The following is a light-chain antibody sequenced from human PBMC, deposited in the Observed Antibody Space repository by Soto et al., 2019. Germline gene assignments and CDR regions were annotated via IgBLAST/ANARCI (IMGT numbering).Light chain of an antibody. CDR1: SGNNY. Sequence: QSVLTQPRSVSGSAGQSVTIACTGTSGNNYVSWYEQHPGKAPKLIIYEVTKRPSGVPARFSGYKSGNTASLTVSGLQAEDEADYYCSSYVDSNNLLFGTGTKVTVL. V-gene: IGLV2-8*01. CDR2: EVT. CDR3: SSYVDSNNLL. J-gene: IGLJ1*01.